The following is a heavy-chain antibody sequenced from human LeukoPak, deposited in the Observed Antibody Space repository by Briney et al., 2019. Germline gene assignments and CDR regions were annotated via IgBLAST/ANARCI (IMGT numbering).Heavy chain of an antibody. Sequence: GGSLRLSCAASGFSVRPNSMTWVRQAPGKGLQWVSNINTSGRTFYADSVKGRFTISRDNSRNTLYLQMNSLRAEDSAVYYCVREYSGWLAAAGAWGQGVLVTVSS. CDR2: INTSGRT. CDR1: GFSVRPNS. V-gene: IGHV3-66*01. D-gene: IGHD6-13*01. J-gene: IGHJ4*02. CDR3: VREYSGWLAAAGA.